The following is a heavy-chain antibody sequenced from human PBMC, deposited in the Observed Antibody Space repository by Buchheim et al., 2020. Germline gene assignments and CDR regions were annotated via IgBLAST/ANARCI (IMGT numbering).Heavy chain of an antibody. CDR2: IYSGGST. Sequence: EVQLVESGGGLVQPGGSLRLSCAASGFTVSSNYMSWVRQAPGKGLEWVSVIYSGGSTYYADSVKGRFTISRDNSKNTLYLQMNSLRAEDTAVYYCARDQVVVVPAARLYYYYYGMDVWGQGT. D-gene: IGHD2-2*01. J-gene: IGHJ6*02. CDR1: GFTVSSNY. CDR3: ARDQVVVVPAARLYYYYYGMDV. V-gene: IGHV3-66*01.